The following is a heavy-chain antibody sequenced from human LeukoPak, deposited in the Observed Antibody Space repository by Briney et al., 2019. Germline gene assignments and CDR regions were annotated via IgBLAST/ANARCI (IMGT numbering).Heavy chain of an antibody. CDR2: INPNNGGT. CDR1: GGTFSSYA. J-gene: IGHJ4*02. V-gene: IGHV1-18*01. CDR3: ARDSSIYGSGSYNY. Sequence: GASVKVSCKASGGTFSSYAFSWVRQAPGQGLEWMGWINPNNGGTNYAQKLQGRVTMTTDTSTSTAYMELRSLRSDDTAVYYCARDSSIYGSGSYNYWGQGTLVTVSS. D-gene: IGHD3-10*01.